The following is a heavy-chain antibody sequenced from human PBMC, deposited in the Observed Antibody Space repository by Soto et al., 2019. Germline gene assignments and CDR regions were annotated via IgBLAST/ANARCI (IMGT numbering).Heavy chain of an antibody. D-gene: IGHD3-10*01. J-gene: IGHJ5*02. CDR3: ARNVYGSGSYYWFDP. Sequence: GESLKISCKGSGYSFTSYWISWVRQMPGKGLEWMGRIDPSDSYTNYSPSFQGHVTISADKSISTAYLQWSSLKASDTAMYYCARNVYGSGSYYWFDPWGQGTLVTASS. CDR2: IDPSDSYT. CDR1: GYSFTSYW. V-gene: IGHV5-10-1*01.